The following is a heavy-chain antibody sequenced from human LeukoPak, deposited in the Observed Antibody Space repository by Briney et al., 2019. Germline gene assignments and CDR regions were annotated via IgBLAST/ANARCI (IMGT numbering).Heavy chain of an antibody. CDR2: ISWNSGSI. D-gene: IGHD1-26*01. CDR1: GFTFDDYA. V-gene: IGHV3-9*01. Sequence: GGSLRLSCAASGFTFDDYAMHWVRQAPGKGLEWVSGISWNSGSIGYADSVKGRFTISRDNAKNSLYLQMNSLRAEDTALYYCAKGAGGSPLDYFDYWGQGTLVTVSS. CDR3: AKGAGGSPLDYFDY. J-gene: IGHJ4*02.